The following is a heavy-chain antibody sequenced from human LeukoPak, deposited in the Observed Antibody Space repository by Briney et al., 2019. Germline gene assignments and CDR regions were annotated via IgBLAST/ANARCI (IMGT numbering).Heavy chain of an antibody. CDR2: IYYSGST. D-gene: IGHD3-22*01. J-gene: IGHJ5*02. CDR1: GGSISSYY. V-gene: IGHV4-59*01. Sequence: SETLSLTCTVSGGSISSYYWSWIRQPPGRGLEWIGYIYYSGSTNYNPSLKSRVTISVDTSKNQFSLKLSSVTAADTAMYYCARGDSSSSNWFDPWGQGTLVTVSS. CDR3: ARGDSSSSNWFDP.